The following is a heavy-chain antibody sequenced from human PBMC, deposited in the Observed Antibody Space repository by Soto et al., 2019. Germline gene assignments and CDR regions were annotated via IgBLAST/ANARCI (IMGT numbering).Heavy chain of an antibody. Sequence: EVELVESGGGLVKPGGSLTLSCAASGFTFRTYYMIWVRQAPGKGLEWVSSISAGSSNIYYAPSVKGRFTISRDNAKNSLHLQINSLRAEDTAVYYCARQYPSSSRHFDHWGQGTLVTVSS. CDR3: ARQYPSSSRHFDH. V-gene: IGHV3-21*01. J-gene: IGHJ4*02. D-gene: IGHD6-6*01. CDR2: ISAGSSNI. CDR1: GFTFRTYY.